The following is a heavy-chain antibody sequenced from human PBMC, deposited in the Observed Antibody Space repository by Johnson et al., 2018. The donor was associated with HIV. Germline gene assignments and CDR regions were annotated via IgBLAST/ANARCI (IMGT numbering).Heavy chain of an antibody. CDR1: GFTFSNYG. J-gene: IGHJ3*02. V-gene: IGHV3-30*19. CDR2: ISYDGSNK. D-gene: IGHD3-22*01. Sequence: QVQLVESGGGVVQPGRSLRLSCAASGFTFSNYGMHWVRQAPGKGLEWVAVISYDGSNKYYADSVKGRFTISRDNSKNTLYLQMNSLRAEDTAVYYCARGGYYDSKPYDAFDIWGQGTMVTVSS. CDR3: ARGGYYDSKPYDAFDI.